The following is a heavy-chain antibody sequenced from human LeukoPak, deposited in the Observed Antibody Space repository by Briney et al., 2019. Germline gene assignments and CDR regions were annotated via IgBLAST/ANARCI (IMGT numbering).Heavy chain of an antibody. D-gene: IGHD6-19*01. CDR2: INHSGST. V-gene: IGHV4-34*01. J-gene: IGHJ6*03. CDR3: ARDLAVAGTGYYYYYMDV. CDR1: GGSFSGYY. Sequence: SETLSLTCAVYGGSFSGYYWSWIRQPPGKGLEWIGEINHSGSTNYNPSLKSRVTISVDTSKNQFSLKLSSVTAADTAVYYCARDLAVAGTGYYYYYMDVWGKGTTVTVSS.